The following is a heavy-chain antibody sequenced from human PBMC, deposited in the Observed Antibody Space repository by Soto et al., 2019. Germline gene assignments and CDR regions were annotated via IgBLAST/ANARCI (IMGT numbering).Heavy chain of an antibody. V-gene: IGHV1-69*13. CDR2: IIPIFGTA. CDR3: ARVDGGSYYGWFDP. Sequence: ASLKVSCKASGGTFSSYAISWVRQAPGQGLEWMGGIIPIFGTANYAQKFQGRVTITADESTSTAYMELSSLRSEDTAVYYCARVDGGSYYGWFDPWGQGTLVTVSS. D-gene: IGHD1-26*01. CDR1: GGTFSSYA. J-gene: IGHJ5*02.